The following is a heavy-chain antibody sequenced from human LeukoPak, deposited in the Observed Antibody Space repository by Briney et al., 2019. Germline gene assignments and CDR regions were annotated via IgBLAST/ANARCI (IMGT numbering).Heavy chain of an antibody. D-gene: IGHD6-19*01. V-gene: IGHV1-2*02. CDR3: ARDLGQWLVPVWFDP. CDR2: INPNRGGT. J-gene: IGHJ5*02. CDR1: GYTFTGYY. Sequence: ASVKVSCKASGYTFTGYYMHWVRQAPGQGLEWMGWINPNRGGTNYAQKFQGRVTMTRDTSISTAYMELSRLRSDDTAVYYCARDLGQWLVPVWFDPWGQGTLVTVSS.